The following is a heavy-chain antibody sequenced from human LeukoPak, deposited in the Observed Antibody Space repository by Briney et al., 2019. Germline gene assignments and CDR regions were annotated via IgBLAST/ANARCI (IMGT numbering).Heavy chain of an antibody. Sequence: GGSLGLSCAASGFTFSSHGLHWVRQAPGKGLEWVTFIRYDGSNKYYADSVNGRFTISRDNSKKTLYLQMNSLRGEDTAVYYCAKDPKYCSSRDCDSYYYHMDVWGKGTTVTVSS. D-gene: IGHD2-2*01. V-gene: IGHV3-30*02. CDR3: AKDPKYCSSRDCDSYYYHMDV. CDR1: GFTFSSHG. CDR2: IRYDGSNK. J-gene: IGHJ6*03.